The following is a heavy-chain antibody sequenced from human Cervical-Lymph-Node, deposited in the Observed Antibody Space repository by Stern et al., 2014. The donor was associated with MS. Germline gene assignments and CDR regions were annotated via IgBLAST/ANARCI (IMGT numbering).Heavy chain of an antibody. CDR1: GVTFSNYG. J-gene: IGHJ4*02. CDR3: TTLDS. CDR2: IWHDGTYT. Sequence: QVQLVESGGGVVQPGRSLRLSCAASGVTFSNYGMHWVRQAPGKGLDWVATIWHDGTYTAYADSVKGRFTISRDNSKNTLSLQINSLRVEDTAVYYCTTLDSWGQGTLVIVSS. V-gene: IGHV3-33*01.